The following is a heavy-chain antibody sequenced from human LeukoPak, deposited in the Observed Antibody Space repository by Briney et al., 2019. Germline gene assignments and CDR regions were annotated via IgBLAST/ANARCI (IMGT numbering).Heavy chain of an antibody. CDR1: GFTFSSYG. Sequence: GGSLRLSCAASGFTFSSYGTHCVRQAPGKGLEWVAVIWYDGSNTYYADSVKGRFTISRDNSKNTLYLQMNSLRAEDTAVYYCARDLEYSSSLTPVYYYCGMDVWGQGTTVTVSS. J-gene: IGHJ6*02. CDR2: IWYDGSNT. D-gene: IGHD6-6*01. V-gene: IGHV3-33*01. CDR3: ARDLEYSSSLTPVYYYCGMDV.